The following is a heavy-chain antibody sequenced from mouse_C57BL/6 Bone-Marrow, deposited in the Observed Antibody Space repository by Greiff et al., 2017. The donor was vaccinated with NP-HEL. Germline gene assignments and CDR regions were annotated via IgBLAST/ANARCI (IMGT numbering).Heavy chain of an antibody. Sequence: QVQLQQSGAELVRPGASVKLSCKASGYTFTDYYINWVKQRPGQGLEWIARIYPGSGNTYYNEKFKGKATLTAEKSSSTAYMQLSSLTSEDSAVYFCALREGYGSSPAWFAYWGQGTLVTVSA. J-gene: IGHJ3*01. CDR2: IYPGSGNT. V-gene: IGHV1-76*01. CDR3: ALREGYGSSPAWFAY. D-gene: IGHD1-1*01. CDR1: GYTFTDYY.